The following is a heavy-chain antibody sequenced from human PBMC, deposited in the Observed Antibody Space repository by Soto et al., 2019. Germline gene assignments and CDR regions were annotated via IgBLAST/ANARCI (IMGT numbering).Heavy chain of an antibody. CDR1: GGSFSGYY. J-gene: IGHJ6*02. CDR2: INHSGST. CDR3: ARVAKRGYSSSWYYYYGMDV. V-gene: IGHV4-34*01. D-gene: IGHD6-13*01. Sequence: SETLSLTCAVYGGSFSGYYWSWIRQPPGKGLDGIGEINHSGSTNYNPSLKSRVTISVETSKNKFSLKRSSVTDADTAVYYCARVAKRGYSSSWYYYYGMDVWGQGTTVTVSS.